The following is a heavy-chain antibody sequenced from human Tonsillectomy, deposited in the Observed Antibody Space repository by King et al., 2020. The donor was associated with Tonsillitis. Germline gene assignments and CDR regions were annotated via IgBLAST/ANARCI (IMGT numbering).Heavy chain of an antibody. V-gene: IGHV3-33*01. CDR2: IWNDGKNK. Sequence: VQLVESGGGVVQPGRSLRLSCAPSALTFSTYGMHWVRQAPGKGLEWVAVIWNDGKNKYYADSVKGRFTISRDNSKNTLYLQMNSLRAEDTAVYYCATRITGSTRGFDYWGQGTLVTVSS. D-gene: IGHD1-20*01. CDR3: ATRITGSTRGFDY. J-gene: IGHJ4*02. CDR1: ALTFSTYG.